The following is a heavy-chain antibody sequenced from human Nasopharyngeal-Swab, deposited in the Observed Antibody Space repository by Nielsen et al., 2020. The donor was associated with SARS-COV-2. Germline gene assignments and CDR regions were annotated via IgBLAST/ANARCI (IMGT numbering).Heavy chain of an antibody. CDR3: AKDWAVTYNWFDP. V-gene: IGHV3-9*01. D-gene: IGHD4-11*01. CDR2: ISWNSGSI. Sequence: SLKISCAASGFTFDNYAMHWVRQAPGNGLEWVSGISWNSGSIGYADSVKGRFTISRDNAKNSLYLQMNSLRAEDTALYYCAKDWAVTYNWFDPWGQGTLVTVSS. J-gene: IGHJ5*02. CDR1: GFTFDNYA.